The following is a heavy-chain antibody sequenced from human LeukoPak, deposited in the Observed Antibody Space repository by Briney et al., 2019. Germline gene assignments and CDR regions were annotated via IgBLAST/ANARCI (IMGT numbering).Heavy chain of an antibody. CDR1: GGSISSSSYY. Sequence: SETLSLTCTVSGGSISSSSYYWGWIRQPPGKGLEWIGRIYTSGSTNYNPSLKSRVTMSVDTSKNQFSLKLSSVTAADTAVYYCARVVVVAATPSVWFDPWGQGTLVTVSS. D-gene: IGHD2-15*01. V-gene: IGHV4-61*05. CDR2: IYTSGST. J-gene: IGHJ5*02. CDR3: ARVVVVAATPSVWFDP.